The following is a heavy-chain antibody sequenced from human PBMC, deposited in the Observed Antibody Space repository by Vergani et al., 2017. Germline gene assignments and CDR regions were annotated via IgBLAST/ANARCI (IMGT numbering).Heavy chain of an antibody. J-gene: IGHJ5*02. D-gene: IGHD6-19*01. Sequence: QLQLQESGPGLVKPSATLSLICSVSGASIRSSNYYWGWIRQPPGKGLEWIASIYYSGSTYYNPSLKSRVTISVDTSKNQFSLKLGSVTAADTAVYFCARHSTVEWLVKLGWIDPWGQGILVTVSS. CDR3: ARHSTVEWLVKLGWIDP. CDR2: IYYSGST. CDR1: GASIRSSNYY. V-gene: IGHV4-39*01.